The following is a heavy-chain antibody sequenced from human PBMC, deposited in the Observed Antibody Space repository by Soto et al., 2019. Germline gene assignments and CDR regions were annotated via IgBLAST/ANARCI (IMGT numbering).Heavy chain of an antibody. D-gene: IGHD2-21*02. V-gene: IGHV4-31*03. Sequence: PSETLSFTCTVAGGSISSGGYYWTWIRQHPGKGLEWIGYIYYSGSTYYNPSLKSRVTISVDTSKNQFSLKLSSVTAADTAVYYCARVCGGDCHYGMDVWGQGTTVTVSS. CDR3: ARVCGGDCHYGMDV. CDR1: GGSISSGGYY. J-gene: IGHJ6*02. CDR2: IYYSGST.